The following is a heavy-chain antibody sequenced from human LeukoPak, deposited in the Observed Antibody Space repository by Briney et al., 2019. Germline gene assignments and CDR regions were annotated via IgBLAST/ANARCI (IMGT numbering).Heavy chain of an antibody. V-gene: IGHV3-7*01. CDR1: GFTFSTYW. J-gene: IGHJ4*02. D-gene: IGHD4-17*01. Sequence: GALRLSCAASGFTFSTYWMSWVRQAPGKGLEWVANIKQDGSEKYYVDSVKGRFTISRDNAKNSLYLQVNSLRAEDTALYYCARDGDYISLFDYWGQGTLVTVSS. CDR2: IKQDGSEK. CDR3: ARDGDYISLFDY.